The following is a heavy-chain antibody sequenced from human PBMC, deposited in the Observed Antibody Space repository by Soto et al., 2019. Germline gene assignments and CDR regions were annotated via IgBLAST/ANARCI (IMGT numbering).Heavy chain of an antibody. CDR3: ARDQCSGGSCYLYYYYYGMDV. CDR1: GFTFSSYS. J-gene: IGHJ6*02. D-gene: IGHD2-15*01. CDR2: ISSSSSTI. V-gene: IGHV3-48*02. Sequence: GGSLRLSCAASGFTFSSYSMNWVRQAPGKGLEWVSYISSSSSTIYYADSVKGRFTISRDNAKNSLYLQMNSLRDEDTAVYYCARDQCSGGSCYLYYYYYGMDVWGQGTTVT.